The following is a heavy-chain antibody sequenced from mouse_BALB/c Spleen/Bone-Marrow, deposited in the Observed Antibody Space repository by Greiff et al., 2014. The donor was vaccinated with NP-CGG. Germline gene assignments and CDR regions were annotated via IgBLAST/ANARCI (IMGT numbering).Heavy chain of an antibody. J-gene: IGHJ2*01. CDR1: GYAFSSSW. V-gene: IGHV1-82*01. Sequence: VKLMESGPELVKPGASVKISCKASGYAFSSSWMNWVKQRPGQGLEWIGRIYPGDGDTNYNGRFKGKATLTADKSSSTAYMQLSSLTSVDSAVYFCARGGLGLDYWGQGTTLTVSS. D-gene: IGHD3-3*01. CDR3: ARGGLGLDY. CDR2: IYPGDGDT.